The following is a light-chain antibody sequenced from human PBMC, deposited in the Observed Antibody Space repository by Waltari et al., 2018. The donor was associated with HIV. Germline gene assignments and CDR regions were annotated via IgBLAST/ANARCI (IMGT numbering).Light chain of an antibody. V-gene: IGLV1-44*01. CDR2: RNS. CDR3: AAWDDSLNGYV. CDR1: SPNIGSST. Sequence: HSVLTQPPSASGSTCPRVTISVSVISPNIGSSTVNRYQHLPATAPTLLRFRNSQRPSGVPDRVSASKSGTSASLAISGLQSEDEADYYCAAWDDSLNGYVFGTGTRVTVL. J-gene: IGLJ1*01.